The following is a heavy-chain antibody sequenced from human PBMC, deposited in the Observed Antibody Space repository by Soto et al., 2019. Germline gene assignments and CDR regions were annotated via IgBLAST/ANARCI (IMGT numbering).Heavy chain of an antibody. CDR2: ISSDGSIQ. D-gene: IGHD1-26*01. J-gene: IGHJ5*02. Sequence: GGSLRLSCAASGFIFSNYGLHWVRQAPGMGLEWVAVISSDGSIQYYADSVQGRSTVSRDNSKNTLYLQMNSLRTEDTAVYYCAKAGGRRWTPFDPWGQGTLVTVSS. V-gene: IGHV3-30*18. CDR1: GFIFSNYG. CDR3: AKAGGRRWTPFDP.